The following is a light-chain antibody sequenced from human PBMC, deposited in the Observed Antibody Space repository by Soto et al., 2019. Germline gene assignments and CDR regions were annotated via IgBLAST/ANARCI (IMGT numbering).Light chain of an antibody. Sequence: QSALTQPPSASGSPGQSVTISCTGTKSDIGVYDFVSWYQHHPGKAPRLIIYEVVQRPSGVPDRFSGSKSGNTASLTVSGLQAADAADSFCKSYAGSNTYVFGSGTKVTVL. J-gene: IGLJ1*01. CDR3: KSYAGSNTYV. CDR2: EVV. V-gene: IGLV2-8*01. CDR1: KSDIGVYDF.